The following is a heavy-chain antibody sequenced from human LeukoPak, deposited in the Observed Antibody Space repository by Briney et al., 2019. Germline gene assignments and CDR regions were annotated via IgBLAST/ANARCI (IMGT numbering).Heavy chain of an antibody. CDR3: ARRVTGSTGWLFDH. CDR1: GFTFSSYS. Sequence: GGSLRLSCAASGFTFSSYSMNWVRQAPGKGLEWVSSISSSSIYIYYADSVKGRFTISRDNSKNTLYLQMNTLRAEDTAVYYCARRVTGSTGWLFDHWGQGTLVTVSS. D-gene: IGHD6-19*01. V-gene: IGHV3-21*04. J-gene: IGHJ4*02. CDR2: ISSSSIYI.